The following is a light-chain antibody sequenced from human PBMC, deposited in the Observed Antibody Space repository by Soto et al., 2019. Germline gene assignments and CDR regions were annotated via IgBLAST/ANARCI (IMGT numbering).Light chain of an antibody. CDR2: KAS. J-gene: IGKJ1*01. CDR1: QTISSW. Sequence: DIQMPQSPSTLSGSVGDSVTITCRASQTISSWLAWYQKKPGKAPKLLIYKASTLKSGVPSRFSGSGSGTEFTLTISRLQTDDLATYYCQHYNSYSEAFGQGTKLDIK. CDR3: QHYNSYSEA. V-gene: IGKV1-5*03.